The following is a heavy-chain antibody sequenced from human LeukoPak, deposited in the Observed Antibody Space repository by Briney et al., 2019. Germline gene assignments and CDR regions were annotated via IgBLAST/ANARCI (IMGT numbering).Heavy chain of an antibody. J-gene: IGHJ5*02. V-gene: IGHV3-48*03. CDR1: GFTFSSYE. CDR3: ARGDFYYYGSGIDP. D-gene: IGHD3-10*01. Sequence: PGGSLRLSCAASGFTFSSYEMNWVRPAPGKGLEWVSYISSSGSTIYYADSVKGRFTISRDNAKNSLYLQMNSLRAENTAVYYCARGDFYYYGSGIDPWGQGTLVTVSS. CDR2: ISSSGSTI.